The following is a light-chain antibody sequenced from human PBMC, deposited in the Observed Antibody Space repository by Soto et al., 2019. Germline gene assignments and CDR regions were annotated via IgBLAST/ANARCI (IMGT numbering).Light chain of an antibody. CDR2: AAS. J-gene: IGKJ5*01. V-gene: IGKV1-39*01. CDR3: QQSYSNPFT. Sequence: DIQMTQSPSSLSASVGDRVTITCRASQSISSYLNWYQQKPGKAPKILIYAASYLPSGVPSRFSSRGSGTDFTLTISSLQPEDFATYYCQQSYSNPFTFGQGTRLEI. CDR1: QSISSY.